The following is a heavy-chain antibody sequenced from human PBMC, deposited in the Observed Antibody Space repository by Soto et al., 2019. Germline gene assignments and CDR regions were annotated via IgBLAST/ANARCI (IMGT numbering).Heavy chain of an antibody. CDR3: ARRLWFGDSSNQYYGMDV. CDR2: ITASASTT. D-gene: IGHD3-10*01. J-gene: IGHJ6*02. V-gene: IGHV3-23*01. Sequence: RLLESGGGLVQPGGSLRLSCTASGFTFKIYAMSWVRQAPWKGLEWVSGITASASTTYYGSSAKGRFTISRDNSKSTLELPVNRLRVDNTAVYYCARRLWFGDSSNQYYGMDVWGQGNTVTVSS. CDR1: GFTFKIYA.